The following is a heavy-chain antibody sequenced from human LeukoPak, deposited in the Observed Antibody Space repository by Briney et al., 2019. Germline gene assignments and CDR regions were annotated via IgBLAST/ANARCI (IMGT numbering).Heavy chain of an antibody. CDR3: AKVRVTYCVTTTCYGDFDF. CDR2: IWYDGGNK. Sequence: PGGSLRLSCAASGFTLSAYGMHWVRQAPGEGLEWVAIIWYDGGNKYYADSVKGRFTISRDDSKNTLHLQMNNLRAEDAAVYYCAKVRVTYCVTTTCYGDFDFWGQGTLVTVAS. J-gene: IGHJ4*02. V-gene: IGHV3-33*06. CDR1: GFTLSAYG. D-gene: IGHD2-2*01.